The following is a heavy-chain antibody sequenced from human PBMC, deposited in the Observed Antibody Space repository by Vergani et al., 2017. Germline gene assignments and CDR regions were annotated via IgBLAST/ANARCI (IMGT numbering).Heavy chain of an antibody. J-gene: IGHJ4*02. Sequence: QVQLVESGGGVVQPGRSLRLSCAASGFTFSSYSMHWVRQAPGKGLEWVAVISYDGSNKYYADSVKGRFTISRDNSKNTLYLQMNSLRAEDTAVYYCARDLLLRGSSSCYWCQETTVTVSS. CDR3: ARDLLLRGSSSCY. CDR1: GFTFSSYS. D-gene: IGHD6-6*01. CDR2: ISYDGSNK. V-gene: IGHV3-30-3*01.